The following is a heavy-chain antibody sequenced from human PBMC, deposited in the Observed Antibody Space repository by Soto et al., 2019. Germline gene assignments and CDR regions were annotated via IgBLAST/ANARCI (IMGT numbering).Heavy chain of an antibody. CDR2: ISYSGST. CDR1: GGSISSGDFY. V-gene: IGHV4-30-4*01. D-gene: IGHD2-15*01. CDR3: ARGGPTGGSYKYNWFDP. Sequence: TLSLTCTVSGGSISSGDFYWSWIRQPPGRGLEWIGYISYSGSTYYNTSLKSRVTISVDTSKNQFSLKPNSVTAADTAVYYCARGGPTGGSYKYNWFDPWGQGTLVTVSS. J-gene: IGHJ5*02.